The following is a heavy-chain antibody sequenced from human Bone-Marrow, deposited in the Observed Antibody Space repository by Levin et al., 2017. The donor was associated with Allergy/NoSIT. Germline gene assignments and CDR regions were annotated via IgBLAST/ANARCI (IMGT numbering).Heavy chain of an antibody. CDR2: IYPGDSDI. CDR1: GFSFSDHW. J-gene: IGHJ3*02. Sequence: PGGSLRLSCKASGFSFSDHWIGWVRQMPGQGLEWMGIIYPGDSDIRYSPSFQGHVTFSVDKSISTAYLQWSSLKASDTAMYYCARHSRDIVASHDVFDIWGQGTKVTVSS. D-gene: IGHD5-12*01. V-gene: IGHV5-51*01. CDR3: ARHSRDIVASHDVFDI.